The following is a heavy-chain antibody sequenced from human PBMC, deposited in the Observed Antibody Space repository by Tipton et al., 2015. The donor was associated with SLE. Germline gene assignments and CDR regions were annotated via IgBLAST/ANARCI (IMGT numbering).Heavy chain of an antibody. D-gene: IGHD1-26*01. J-gene: IGHJ6*02. Sequence: GLVKPSETLSLTCTVSGGSISSSSYYWGWIRQPPGKGLEWIGSIYYSGSTYYNPSLKSRVTISVDTSKNQFSLKVASVTAADTAVYYCARAEYSGSYEYYPMDVWGQGTTVIVSS. CDR3: ARAEYSGSYEYYPMDV. CDR1: GGSISSSSYY. V-gene: IGHV4-39*01. CDR2: IYYSGST.